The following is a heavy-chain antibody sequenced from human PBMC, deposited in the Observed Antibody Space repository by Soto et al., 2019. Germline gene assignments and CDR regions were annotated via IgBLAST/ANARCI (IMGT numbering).Heavy chain of an antibody. CDR1: GYTFTSYA. Sequence: GASVKVSCKASGYTFTSYAMHWVRQAPGQRLEWMGWINAGNGNTKYSQKFQGRVTITRDTSASTAYMELSSLRSEDTAVHYCARDEGSRWFFFDYWGQGSLVTVSS. V-gene: IGHV1-3*01. CDR3: ARDEGSRWFFFDY. D-gene: IGHD3-10*01. CDR2: INAGNGNT. J-gene: IGHJ4*02.